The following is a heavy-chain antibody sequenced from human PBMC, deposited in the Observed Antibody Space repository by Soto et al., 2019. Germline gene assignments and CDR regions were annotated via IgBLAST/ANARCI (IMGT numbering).Heavy chain of an antibody. Sequence: GESLKISCKGSGYSFTSYWISWVRQMPGKGLEWMGRIDPSDSYTNYSPSFQGHVTISADKSISTAYLQWSSLKASDTAMYYCARQSPIYSNNYYYGMDVWGQGTTVTVSS. CDR3: ARQSPIYSNNYYYGMDV. V-gene: IGHV5-10-1*01. CDR1: GYSFTSYW. D-gene: IGHD4-4*01. CDR2: IDPSDSYT. J-gene: IGHJ6*02.